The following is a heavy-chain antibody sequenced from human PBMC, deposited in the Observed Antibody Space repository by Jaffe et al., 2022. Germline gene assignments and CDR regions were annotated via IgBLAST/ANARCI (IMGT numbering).Heavy chain of an antibody. Sequence: EVQLVESGGGLVKPGGSLRLSCAASGFTFSSYSMNWVRQAPGKGLEWVSSISSSSSYIYYADSVKGRFTISRDNAKNSLYLQMNSLRAEDTAVYYCARDLGDGAGTNRPGSPNGIYYYYYYMDVWGKGTTVTVSS. CDR2: ISSSSSYI. V-gene: IGHV3-21*01. CDR1: GFTFSSYS. D-gene: IGHD3-10*01. J-gene: IGHJ6*03. CDR3: ARDLGDGAGTNRPGSPNGIYYYYYYMDV.